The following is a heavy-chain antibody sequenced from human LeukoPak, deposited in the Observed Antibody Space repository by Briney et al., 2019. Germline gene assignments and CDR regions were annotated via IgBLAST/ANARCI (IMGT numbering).Heavy chain of an antibody. J-gene: IGHJ3*02. CDR3: ASHKYPVQAFDI. D-gene: IGHD2/OR15-2a*01. V-gene: IGHV4-34*01. CDR2: INHGGDT. Sequence: SETLSLTCAVSGGSFSDYYWSWIRQPPGKGLEWIGEINHGGDTNYNSSFQSRVTLSVDTSRKQLSLILSSVTAADTAIYYCASHKYPVQAFDIWGQGTMVTVSS. CDR1: GGSFSDYY.